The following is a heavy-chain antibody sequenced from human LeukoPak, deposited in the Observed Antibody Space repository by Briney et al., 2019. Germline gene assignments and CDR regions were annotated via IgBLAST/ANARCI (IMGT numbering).Heavy chain of an antibody. CDR3: ARGGHDPGIPFDI. J-gene: IGHJ3*02. Sequence: GGSLRLSCAASGFTFSSYEMNWVRQAPGKGLEWVSYISSRGSAIYYADSVKGRFTISRENAKNSLYLQVHSLRADDTAVYYCARGGHDPGIPFDIWGQGTMVTVSS. D-gene: IGHD1-1*01. V-gene: IGHV3-48*03. CDR2: ISSRGSAI. CDR1: GFTFSSYE.